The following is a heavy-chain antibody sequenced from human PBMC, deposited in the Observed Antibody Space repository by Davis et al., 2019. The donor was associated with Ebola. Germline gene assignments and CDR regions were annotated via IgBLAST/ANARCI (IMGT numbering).Heavy chain of an antibody. CDR2: MNLNSGNT. Sequence: ASVQVSCKASGYTFTTYDINWVRQPTGQGLEWMGWMNLNSGNTGYAQKFQGRVTMTRDTSTSTVYMELISLRSEDTAVYYCAGCGVPDWFDPWGQGTLVTVSS. CDR1: GYTFTTYD. J-gene: IGHJ5*02. V-gene: IGHV1-8*01. CDR3: AGCGVPDWFDP. D-gene: IGHD3-10*01.